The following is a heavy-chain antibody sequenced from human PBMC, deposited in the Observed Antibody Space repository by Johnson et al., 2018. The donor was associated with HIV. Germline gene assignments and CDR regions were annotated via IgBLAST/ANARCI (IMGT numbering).Heavy chain of an antibody. J-gene: IGHJ3*02. CDR2: ISYDGSNK. V-gene: IGHV3-30*04. Sequence: QVQLVESGGGVVQPGRSLRLSCAASGFTFSSYAMHWVRQAPGKGLEWVAVISYDGSNKYYADSVKGRFTISRDNAKNSLYLQMNSLRAEDTAVYYCARELVRYAFDIWGQGTIVTVSS. CDR3: ARELVRYAFDI. D-gene: IGHD3-9*01. CDR1: GFTFSSYA.